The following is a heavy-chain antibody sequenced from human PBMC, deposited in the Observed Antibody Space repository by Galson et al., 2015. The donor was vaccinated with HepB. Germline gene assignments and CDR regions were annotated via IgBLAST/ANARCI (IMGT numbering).Heavy chain of an antibody. D-gene: IGHD6-19*01. Sequence: SLRLSCAASGFTFSSYAMTWVRQAPGKGLEWVSAISGSGDTTYYADSVRGRFTISRDNSKNTLYLQMDSLRAEDTAEYYCAKSRSGWYAFDYWGQGTLVTVSS. V-gene: IGHV3-23*01. J-gene: IGHJ4*02. CDR1: GFTFSSYA. CDR3: AKSRSGWYAFDY. CDR2: ISGSGDTT.